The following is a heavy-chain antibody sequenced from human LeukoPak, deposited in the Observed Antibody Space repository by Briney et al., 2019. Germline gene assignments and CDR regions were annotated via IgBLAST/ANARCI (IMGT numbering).Heavy chain of an antibody. J-gene: IGHJ4*02. CDR2: IYHSGST. V-gene: IGHV4-59*01. Sequence: SETLSLTCTVSGGSISTYYWNWIRQPPGKGLEWIGYIYHSGSTNYNPSLQSRVTISVDTSKNQFSLNLNSVTAADTAVYYCASGGATTYDYWGQGTLVTVSS. D-gene: IGHD1-26*01. CDR1: GGSISTYY. CDR3: ASGGATTYDY.